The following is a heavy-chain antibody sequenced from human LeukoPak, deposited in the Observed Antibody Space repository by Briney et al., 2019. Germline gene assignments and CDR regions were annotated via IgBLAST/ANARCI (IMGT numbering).Heavy chain of an antibody. CDR2: ISGSGGST. CDR3: VCDHSIAVAGTFNWFDP. V-gene: IGHV3-23*01. Sequence: PGGSLRLSCAASGFTFSSYAMSWVRQAPGKGLEWVSAISGSGGSTYYADSVKGRFTISRDNSKNTLYLQMNSLRAEDTAVYYCVCDHSIAVAGTFNWFDPWGQGTLVTVSS. D-gene: IGHD6-19*01. J-gene: IGHJ5*02. CDR1: GFTFSSYA.